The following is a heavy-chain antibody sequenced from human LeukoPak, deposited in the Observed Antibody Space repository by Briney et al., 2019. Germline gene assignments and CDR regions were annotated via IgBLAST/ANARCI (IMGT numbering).Heavy chain of an antibody. CDR2: IPYDEGNK. V-gene: IGHV3-30*02. Sequence: PGGSLRLSCAASGFTFSSHDMHWVRQAPGKGLEWVAFIPYDEGNKYYADSVKGRFTISRDISKNTLYLEMNSLRAEDTAVYYCAREANWNSEADAFDIWGQGTMVTVSS. CDR1: GFTFSSHD. D-gene: IGHD1-7*01. J-gene: IGHJ3*02. CDR3: AREANWNSEADAFDI.